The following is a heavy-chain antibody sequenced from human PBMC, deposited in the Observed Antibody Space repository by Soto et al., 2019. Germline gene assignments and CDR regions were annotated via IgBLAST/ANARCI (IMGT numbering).Heavy chain of an antibody. D-gene: IGHD3-10*01. J-gene: IGHJ6*02. CDR3: ARERLITMVRGVGMDV. CDR2: ISAYNGNT. Sequence: QVQLVQSGAEVKKPGASVKVSCKASGYTFTSYGISWVRQAPGQGLERMGWISAYNGNTNYAQKLQGRVTMTTDTSTSTAYMELRSLRSDDTAVYYCARERLITMVRGVGMDVWGQGTTVTVSS. V-gene: IGHV1-18*01. CDR1: GYTFTSYG.